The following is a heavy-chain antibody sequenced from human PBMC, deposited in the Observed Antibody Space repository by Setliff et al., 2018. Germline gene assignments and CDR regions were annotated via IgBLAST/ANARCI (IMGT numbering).Heavy chain of an antibody. CDR2: IYYSGST. J-gene: IGHJ4*02. Sequence: PSETLSLTCTASGGSISSHYWIWIRQPPGKGLEWIGYIYYSGSTNYNPSLKSRVTISVDTSKNQFSLKLSSVTAADTAVYYCARVGYCSGGSCWGSFDYWGQGTLVTVSS. D-gene: IGHD2-15*01. V-gene: IGHV4-59*11. CDR3: ARVGYCSGGSCWGSFDY. CDR1: GGSISSHY.